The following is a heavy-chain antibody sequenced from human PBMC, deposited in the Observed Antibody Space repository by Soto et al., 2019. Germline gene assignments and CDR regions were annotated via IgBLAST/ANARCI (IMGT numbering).Heavy chain of an antibody. J-gene: IGHJ5*02. CDR1: GGSVSSGSHY. V-gene: IGHV4-61*01. CDR3: ARDRWFDP. CDR2: IYYSGST. Sequence: QVQLQESGPGLVKPSETLSLTCTVSGGSVSSGSHYWSWIRQPPGKGLEWIGYIYYSGSTNYNPSHKSRVTISADTSKNQLSLKLGSVTAADTAVYYCARDRWFDPWGQGTLVTVSS.